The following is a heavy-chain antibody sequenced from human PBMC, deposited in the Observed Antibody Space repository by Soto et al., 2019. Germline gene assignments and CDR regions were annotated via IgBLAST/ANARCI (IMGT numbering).Heavy chain of an antibody. D-gene: IGHD6-6*01. CDR1: GYRFTNHG. J-gene: IGHJ6*02. CDR3: ARPFGEGIAARVPYYYYGMDV. CDR2: ISGNDGKT. V-gene: IGHV1-18*01. Sequence: GASVKVSCKASGYRFTNHGIGWVRQAPGQGLEWMGWISGNDGKTKYARKFQGRVTMTTDTSTSTAYMEMNSLRHDDTAVYYCARPFGEGIAARVPYYYYGMDVWGQGTTVTVSS.